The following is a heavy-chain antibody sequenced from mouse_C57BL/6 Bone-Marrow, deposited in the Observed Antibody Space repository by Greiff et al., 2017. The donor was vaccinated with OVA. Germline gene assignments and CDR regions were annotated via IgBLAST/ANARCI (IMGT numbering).Heavy chain of an antibody. V-gene: IGHV1-77*01. CDR3: AREAYDGYPYYYAMDY. CDR1: GYTFTDYY. J-gene: IGHJ4*01. Sequence: VQGVESGAELVKPGASVKISCKASGYTFTDYYINWVKQRPGQGLEWIGKIGPGSGSTYYNEKFKGKATLTADKSSSTAYMQLSSLTSEDSAVYFCAREAYDGYPYYYAMDYWGQGTSVTVSS. CDR2: IGPGSGST. D-gene: IGHD2-3*01.